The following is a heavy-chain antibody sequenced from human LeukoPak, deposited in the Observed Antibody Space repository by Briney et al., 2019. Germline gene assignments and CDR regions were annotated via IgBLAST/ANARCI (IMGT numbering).Heavy chain of an antibody. V-gene: IGHV5-51*01. CDR1: GYSFTSYW. J-gene: IGHJ4*02. CDR2: IYPGDSDT. CDR3: ARQTRGGIVAAGSDY. D-gene: IGHD6-13*01. Sequence: GESLKISCKGSGYSFTSYWIGWVRQMPGKGLEWMGIIYPGDSDTRYSPSFQGQVTISADKSISTAYLQWSSLKASDSAMYYCARQTRGGIVAAGSDYWGQGTLVTVSS.